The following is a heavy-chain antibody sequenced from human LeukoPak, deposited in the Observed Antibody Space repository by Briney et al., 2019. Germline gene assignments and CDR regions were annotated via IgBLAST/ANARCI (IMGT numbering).Heavy chain of an antibody. Sequence: GGSLRLSCAASGFTFSNYWMTWVRQAPGKGLEWVANIKEDGSEKYYVDSVKGRFTISRDNAKKSLYLQMNSLRAEDTAVYYCAKGLYHGRQPTFVENDYWGQGTLVTVSS. J-gene: IGHJ4*02. CDR2: IKEDGSEK. CDR1: GFTFSNYW. CDR3: AKGLYHGRQPTFVENDY. D-gene: IGHD2-21*01. V-gene: IGHV3-7*03.